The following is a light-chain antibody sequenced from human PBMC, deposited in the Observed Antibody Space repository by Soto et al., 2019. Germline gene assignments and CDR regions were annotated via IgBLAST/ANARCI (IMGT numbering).Light chain of an antibody. Sequence: QSALTQPPSASGSPGQSVTISCTGTSSDVGGYNYVSWYQQHPGKAPKRMIYEVSKRPSGVPDRFSGSKSGNTASLTVSGLQAEDEADYYCSSYVGSNNWVFGGGTKLTVL. CDR2: EVS. V-gene: IGLV2-8*01. CDR3: SSYVGSNNWV. J-gene: IGLJ3*02. CDR1: SSDVGGYNY.